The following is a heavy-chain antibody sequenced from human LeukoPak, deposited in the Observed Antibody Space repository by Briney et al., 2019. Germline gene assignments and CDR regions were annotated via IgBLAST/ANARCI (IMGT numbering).Heavy chain of an antibody. CDR1: GLTFCSQV. V-gene: IGHV3-23*01. CDR3: AKDGGPVMVTYDY. J-gene: IGHJ4*02. D-gene: IGHD4-23*01. CDR2: ISGSGDST. Sequence: RGSLRLSCAASGLTFCSQVMSWVRQTPGEGLEWISTISGSGDSTYYADSVKGRFTISRDNSKNTLYLQMNSQRAEDTAVYYCAKDGGPVMVTYDYWGQGTLVTVSS.